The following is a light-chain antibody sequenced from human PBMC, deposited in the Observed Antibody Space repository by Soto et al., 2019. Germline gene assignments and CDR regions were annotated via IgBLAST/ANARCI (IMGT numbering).Light chain of an antibody. Sequence: SVLTHSPATLSLSPVSISTLSCMASQSVSSNYITWYQQKPGQAPRRLIFGASSRATGIPDRFSGSGSGTDFTLTISRLEPEDFAVYYCKQYGSSRTFGRGTKVDIK. CDR3: KQYGSSRT. V-gene: IGKV3-20*01. J-gene: IGKJ4*01. CDR1: QSVSSNY. CDR2: GAS.